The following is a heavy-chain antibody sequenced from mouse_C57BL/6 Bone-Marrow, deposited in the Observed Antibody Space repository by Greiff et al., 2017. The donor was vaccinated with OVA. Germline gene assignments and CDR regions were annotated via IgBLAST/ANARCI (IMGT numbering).Heavy chain of an antibody. Sequence: QVQLQQSGAELVRPGTSVKVSCKASGYAFTNYLIEWVKQRPGQGLEWIGVINPGSSGTNYYEKLTGKATLTADKSSSTASLQLRIMTSEDYSVYFGERWYGSFYAMDYWGQGTSVTVSS. D-gene: IGHD1-1*01. CDR3: ERWYGSFYAMDY. J-gene: IGHJ4*01. CDR1: GYAFTNYL. V-gene: IGHV1-54*01. CDR2: INPGSSGT.